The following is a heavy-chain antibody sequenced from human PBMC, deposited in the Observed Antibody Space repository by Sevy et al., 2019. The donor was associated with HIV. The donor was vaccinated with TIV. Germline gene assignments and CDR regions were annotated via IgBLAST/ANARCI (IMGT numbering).Heavy chain of an antibody. CDR1: GYSFTSYW. D-gene: IGHD2-15*01. J-gene: IGHJ4*02. CDR3: ARRRDRRYCSGRYCYQEPFDF. Sequence: GESLKSSCKGSGYSFTSYWIGWVRQMPGKGLEWMRIIYPGDSDATYSPSFQGRVTISAAKSINTAYLQWSSLKGSDTAMYYCARRRDRRYCSGRYCYQEPFDFWGQGNLVTVSS. V-gene: IGHV5-51*01. CDR2: IYPGDSDA.